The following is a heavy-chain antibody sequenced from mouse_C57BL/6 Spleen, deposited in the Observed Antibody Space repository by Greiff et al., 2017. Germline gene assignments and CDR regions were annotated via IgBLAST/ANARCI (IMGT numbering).Heavy chain of an antibody. Sequence: DVKLVESGPELVKPGASVKISCKASGYSFTGYYMNWVKQSPEKSLEWIGEINPSTGGTTYNQKFKAKATLTVDKSSSTAYMQLKSLTSEDSAVYYCASPLYYGSSYGYWGQGTTLTVSS. J-gene: IGHJ2*01. CDR1: GYSFTGYY. CDR2: INPSTGGT. V-gene: IGHV1-42*01. CDR3: ASPLYYGSSYGY. D-gene: IGHD1-1*01.